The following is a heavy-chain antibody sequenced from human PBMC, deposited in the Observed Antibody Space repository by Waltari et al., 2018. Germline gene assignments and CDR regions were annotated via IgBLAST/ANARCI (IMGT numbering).Heavy chain of an antibody. Sequence: QVQLQESGPGLVKPSETLSLTCTVSGGSISSYYWSWIRQPPGKGLEWIGYIYYSGRTNYNPSLKSRVTISVDTSKNQFSLKLSSVTAADTAVYYCARYSGYDSIDYWGQGTLVTVSS. CDR2: IYYSGRT. CDR1: GGSISSYY. J-gene: IGHJ4*02. D-gene: IGHD5-12*01. CDR3: ARYSGYDSIDY. V-gene: IGHV4-59*01.